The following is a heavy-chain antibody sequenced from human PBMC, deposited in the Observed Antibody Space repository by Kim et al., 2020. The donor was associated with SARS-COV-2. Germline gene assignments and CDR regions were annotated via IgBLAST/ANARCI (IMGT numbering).Heavy chain of an antibody. V-gene: IGHV1-2*02. J-gene: IGHJ4*02. Sequence: ASVKVSCKASGYTFTDHYIHWVRQSPGQGLEWMGWIYPNSGGTNYAQKFQGRVTVTRDTATSTAYMELSRLRSDDTAVYYCTTEDYWGQGSLVTVSS. CDR1: GYTFTDHY. CDR2: IYPNSGGT. CDR3: TTEDY.